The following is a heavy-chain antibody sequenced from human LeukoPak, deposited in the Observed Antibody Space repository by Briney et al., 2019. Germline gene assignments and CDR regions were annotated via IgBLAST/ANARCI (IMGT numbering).Heavy chain of an antibody. CDR2: VYYSGST. D-gene: IGHD2-2*01. V-gene: IGHV4-59*02. Sequence: SETLSLTCVVSGGSVSGYYWGWIRQPPGRGLEWIGYVYYSGSTNYNPSFKSRITISVDTSRNQFSLQLSSVTAADTAVYYCARGYAMPDYWGQGTLVTVSS. J-gene: IGHJ4*02. CDR1: GGSVSGYY. CDR3: ARGYAMPDY.